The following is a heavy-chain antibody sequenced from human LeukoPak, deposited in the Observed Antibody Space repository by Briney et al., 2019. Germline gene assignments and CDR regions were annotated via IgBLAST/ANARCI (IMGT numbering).Heavy chain of an antibody. Sequence: ASVKVSCKASGYTFNHHGISWVRQAPGQGLEWMGWISCFNGDTHYAQKFQGRVTMTRDTSTTTAYMEQRNLRSDETALYYCARDPTNTSGRYAYHDYWGQGTLVTVSS. V-gene: IGHV1-18*04. CDR2: ISCFNGDT. CDR1: GYTFNHHG. D-gene: IGHD6-19*01. J-gene: IGHJ4*02. CDR3: ARDPTNTSGRYAYHDY.